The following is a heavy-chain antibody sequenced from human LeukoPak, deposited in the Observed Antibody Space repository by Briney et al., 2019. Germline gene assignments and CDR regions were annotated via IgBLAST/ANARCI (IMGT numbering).Heavy chain of an antibody. CDR1: GFTFSDAW. Sequence: PGGSLRLSCAASGFTFSDAWMSWVRQAPGKGLEWVSVIYSGGSTYYADSVKGRFTISRDNSKNTLYLQMNSLRAEDTAVYYCARSPPYYYDSSGYPDYWGQGTLVTVSS. D-gene: IGHD3-22*01. CDR3: ARSPPYYYDSSGYPDY. CDR2: IYSGGST. V-gene: IGHV3-66*01. J-gene: IGHJ4*02.